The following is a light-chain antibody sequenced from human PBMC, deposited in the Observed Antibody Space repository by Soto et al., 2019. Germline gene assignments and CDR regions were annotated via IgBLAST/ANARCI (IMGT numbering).Light chain of an antibody. CDR1: TSNIGSNY. CDR3: ATWDDSLNGFYV. CDR2: RNN. Sequence: QSFLTQPPSASGTPGQGVTISCSGSTSNIGSNYVYWYQQLPGTAPKLLIYRNNQRPSGVPDRFSGSKSGTSASLAISGLRSDDEADYFCATWDDSLNGFYVLGTGTKV. J-gene: IGLJ1*01. V-gene: IGLV1-47*01.